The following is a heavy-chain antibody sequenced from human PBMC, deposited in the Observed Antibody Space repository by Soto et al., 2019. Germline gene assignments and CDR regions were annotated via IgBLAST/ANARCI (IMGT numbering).Heavy chain of an antibody. V-gene: IGHV4-4*02. Sequence: ETLSLTCAVSGGSISSINLWGGGHHPPGKGLEWIGEIYHSGSTNYNPSLKSRVTISVDKSKNQFSLKLSSVTAADTAVYYCARGEWGSSGWYDAFDIWGQGTMVTVSS. CDR1: GGSISSINL. J-gene: IGHJ3*02. D-gene: IGHD6-19*01. CDR3: ARGEWGSSGWYDAFDI. CDR2: IYHSGST.